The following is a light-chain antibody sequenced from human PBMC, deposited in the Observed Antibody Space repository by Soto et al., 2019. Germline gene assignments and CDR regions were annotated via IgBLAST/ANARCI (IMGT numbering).Light chain of an antibody. CDR2: GAS. V-gene: IGKV3-15*01. J-gene: IGKJ2*01. CDR1: QSVSSD. CDR3: HQYNNWPPYT. Sequence: EIVMTQSPDTLSVSPGERVTLSCRASQSVSSDLAWYQQKPGQAPRLLIYGASTRATDIAARFSGSGSGTEFTLTISSLQSEDFAVYYCHQYNNWPPYTFSQGTKLEIK.